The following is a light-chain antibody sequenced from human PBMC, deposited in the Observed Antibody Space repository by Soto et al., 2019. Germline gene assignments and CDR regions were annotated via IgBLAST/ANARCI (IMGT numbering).Light chain of an antibody. CDR2: GAS. CDR1: QSVSNN. CDR3: QQYNVWWT. J-gene: IGKJ1*01. V-gene: IGKV3-15*01. Sequence: EIVMTQSPATLSVSPGESATLSCRASQSVSNNLTWYQQKPCQPPRLLIYGASTRATGVPGRFSGSGSGTESMTTISSLQYDDFAVYCFQQYNVWWTFGQGTKVEIK.